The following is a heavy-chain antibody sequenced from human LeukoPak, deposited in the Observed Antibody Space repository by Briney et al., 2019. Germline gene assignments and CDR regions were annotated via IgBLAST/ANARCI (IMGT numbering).Heavy chain of an antibody. CDR1: EYTLTELS. V-gene: IGHV1-24*01. J-gene: IGHJ5*02. D-gene: IGHD2-2*01. CDR3: ATGLPDPKWFDP. CDR2: FDPEDGET. Sequence: ASVKVSCKISEYTLTELSLHWVRQAPGKGLEWMGSFDPEDGETIYAQKFQGRVAMTEDTSTDTAYMELSSLRSEDTAVYYCATGLPDPKWFDPWGQGTLVTVSS.